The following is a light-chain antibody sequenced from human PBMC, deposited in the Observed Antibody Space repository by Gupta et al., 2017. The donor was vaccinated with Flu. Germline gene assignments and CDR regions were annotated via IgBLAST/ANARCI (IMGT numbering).Light chain of an antibody. V-gene: IGKV1-27*01. J-gene: IGKJ4*01. CDR1: QDISTY. Sequence: PSSLSASVGDRVTTTCRASQDISTYLAWYQQKSGKAPKLLIYAASSLQSGVPSRFSGSGSGTAFTLTIISLQPDDVATYYCQKYNSAPPAFGGGTKVELK. CDR3: QKYNSAPPA. CDR2: AAS.